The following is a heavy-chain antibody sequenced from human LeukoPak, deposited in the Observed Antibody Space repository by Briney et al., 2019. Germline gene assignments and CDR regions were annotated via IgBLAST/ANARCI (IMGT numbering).Heavy chain of an antibody. V-gene: IGHV1-18*01. CDR3: ARAMDYYDSSGYYYYSYYFDY. D-gene: IGHD3-22*01. CDR2: ISAYNGNT. Sequence: GASVKVSCTASGYTFTSYGISWVRQAPGQGLEWMGWISAYNGNTNYAQKLQGRVTMTTDTSTSTAYMELRSLRSDDTAVYYCARAMDYYDSSGYYYYSYYFDYWGQGTLVTVSS. J-gene: IGHJ4*02. CDR1: GYTFTSYG.